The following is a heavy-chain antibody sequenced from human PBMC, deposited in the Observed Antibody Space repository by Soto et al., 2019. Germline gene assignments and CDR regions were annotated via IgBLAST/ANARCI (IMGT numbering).Heavy chain of an antibody. CDR3: ARKNHRDTDAYYYYYMDV. V-gene: IGHV4-31*03. CDR1: GGSISSGGYY. J-gene: IGHJ6*03. D-gene: IGHD2-8*02. Sequence: SETLSLTCTVSGGSISSGGYYWSWIRQHPGKGLEWIGYIYYSGSTYYNPSLKSRVTISVDTSKNQFSLKLSSVTAADTAVYYCARKNHRDTDAYYYYYMDVWGKGTTVTVSS. CDR2: IYYSGST.